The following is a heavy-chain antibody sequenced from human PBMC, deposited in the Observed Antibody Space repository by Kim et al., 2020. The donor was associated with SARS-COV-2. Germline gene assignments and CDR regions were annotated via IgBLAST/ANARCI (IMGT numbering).Heavy chain of an antibody. CDR1: GLTFSRYW. CDR3: ARDGRDGSGRVAFDI. D-gene: IGHD3-10*01. V-gene: IGHV3-7*01. Sequence: GGSLRLSCAASGLTFSRYWMSWVRQAPGKGLEWVANIKEDGSEKYYVDSVKGRFTISRDNAKNSLYLQMNSLRAEDTALYYCARDGRDGSGRVAFDIWGQGTMVTVSS. J-gene: IGHJ3*02. CDR2: IKEDGSEK.